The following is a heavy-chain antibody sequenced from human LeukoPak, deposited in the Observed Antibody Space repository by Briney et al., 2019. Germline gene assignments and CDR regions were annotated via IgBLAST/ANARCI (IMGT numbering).Heavy chain of an antibody. Sequence: GESLKISCKGSGYSFTSLWIGWVRQTPEEGLEWMGINYPGDSQIKYSSSFQGQVTISVDKSISTAYLQWSSLKASDTAIYYCARHVASSTWSTFDYWGQGTPVTVSS. CDR2: NYPGDSQI. V-gene: IGHV5-51*01. CDR3: ARHVASSTWSTFDY. CDR1: GYSFTSLW. J-gene: IGHJ4*02. D-gene: IGHD6-13*01.